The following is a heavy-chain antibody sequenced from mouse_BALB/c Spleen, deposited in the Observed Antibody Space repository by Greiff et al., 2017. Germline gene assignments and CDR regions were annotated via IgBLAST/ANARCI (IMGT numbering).Heavy chain of an antibody. J-gene: IGHJ2*01. Sequence: EVKLMESGGGLVQPGGSRKLSCAASGFTFSSFGMHWVRQAPEKGLEWVAYISSGSSTIYYADTVKGRFTISRDNPKNTLFLQMTSLRSEDTAMYYCAREAYYDYDGGYYFDYWGQGTTLTVSS. CDR2: ISSGSSTI. D-gene: IGHD2-4*01. CDR3: AREAYYDYDGGYYFDY. V-gene: IGHV5-17*02. CDR1: GFTFSSFG.